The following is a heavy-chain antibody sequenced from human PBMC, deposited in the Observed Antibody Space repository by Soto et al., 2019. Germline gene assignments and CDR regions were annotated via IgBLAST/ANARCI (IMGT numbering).Heavy chain of an antibody. CDR3: ATPVSSGYQAFEV. J-gene: IGHJ3*01. V-gene: IGHV4-39*01. CDR2: IYSSGST. D-gene: IGHD3-22*01. CDR1: GGSIIRSSYY. Sequence: SETLSLTCTVCGGSIIRSSYYWGWIRQPPGKGLEWICSIYSSGSTYYNPSLKSRVTISVDTSKNQFSLKLSSVTAADTAVHYRATPVSSGYQAFEVWGQGTMVTVS.